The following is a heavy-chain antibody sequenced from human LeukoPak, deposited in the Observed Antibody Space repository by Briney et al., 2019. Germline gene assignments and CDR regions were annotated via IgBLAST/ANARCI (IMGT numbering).Heavy chain of an antibody. J-gene: IGHJ6*04. CDR3: AKSTRAVMAMMDV. D-gene: IGHD3-16*01. V-gene: IGHV3-21*01. CDR2: ISSRSTYI. Sequence: GGSLRLSCAASGFTFSNYSMNWVRQAPGNGLEWVSSISSRSTYIYHADSVKGRFTISRDNAKNSLFLQMNSLRAEDTAVYFCAKSTRAVMAMMDVWGKGTTVTVSS. CDR1: GFTFSNYS.